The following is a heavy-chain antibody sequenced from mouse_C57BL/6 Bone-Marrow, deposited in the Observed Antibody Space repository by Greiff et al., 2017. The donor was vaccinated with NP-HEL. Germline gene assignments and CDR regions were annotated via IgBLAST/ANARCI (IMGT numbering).Heavy chain of an antibody. CDR2: ISSGSSTI. D-gene: IGHD1-1*01. CDR1: GFTFSDYG. Sequence: EVKLVESGGGLVKPGGSLKLSCAASGFTFSDYGMHWVRQAPEKGLEWVAYISSGSSTIYYADTVKGRFTISRDKAKNTLFLQMTSLRSEDTAMYYCAGGGSSSWYFDVWGTGTTVTVSS. V-gene: IGHV5-17*01. J-gene: IGHJ1*03. CDR3: AGGGSSSWYFDV.